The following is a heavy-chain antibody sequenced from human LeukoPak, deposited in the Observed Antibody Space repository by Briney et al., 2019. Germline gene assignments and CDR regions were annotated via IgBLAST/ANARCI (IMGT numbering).Heavy chain of an antibody. V-gene: IGHV4-39*01. CDR2: IYYSGST. Sequence: SETLSLTCTVSGGSIGVSNYYWGWIRQSPGKGLEWIGTIYYSGSTYYNPSLKSRVTISVDTSKNQFSLKLSSVTATDTAVYYCARPRDTSEIDYWGQGTLVTVSS. D-gene: IGHD1-14*01. CDR3: ARPRDTSEIDY. J-gene: IGHJ4*02. CDR1: GGSIGVSNYY.